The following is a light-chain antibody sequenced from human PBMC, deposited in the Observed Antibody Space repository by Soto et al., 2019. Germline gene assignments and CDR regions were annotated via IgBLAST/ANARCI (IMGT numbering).Light chain of an antibody. J-gene: IGKJ2*01. V-gene: IGKV1-5*03. CDR1: QSISSW. CDR3: QQYNNYPYT. CDR2: KAS. Sequence: DIQMTQSPSTLSASVGDRVTITCRASQSISSWLAWYQQKPGKAPNLLIYKASSLESGVPSRFSGSGSGTESTLTISSLQPDDFATYYCQQYNNYPYTFGQGTKVDIK.